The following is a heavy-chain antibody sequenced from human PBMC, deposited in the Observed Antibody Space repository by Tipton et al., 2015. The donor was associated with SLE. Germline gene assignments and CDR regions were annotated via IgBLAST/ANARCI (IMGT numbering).Heavy chain of an antibody. D-gene: IGHD3-10*01. CDR1: GGSISSSGYD. V-gene: IGHV4-39*07. CDR3: ARDYYGSGFDAFDI. CDR2: IYHTGST. Sequence: TLSLTCTVSGGSISSSGYDWGWIRQPPGKGLEWIGWIYHTGSTDYNPSLKSRVTISVDTSKNQFSLRLSSVTAADTAVYYCARDYYGSGFDAFDIWGQGTMVTVSS. J-gene: IGHJ3*02.